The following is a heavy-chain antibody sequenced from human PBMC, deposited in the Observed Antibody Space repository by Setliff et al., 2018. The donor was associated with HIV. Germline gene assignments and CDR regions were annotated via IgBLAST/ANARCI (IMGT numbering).Heavy chain of an antibody. V-gene: IGHV5-51*01. CDR1: GYSFSTYW. J-gene: IGHJ4*02. CDR2: IYPDDSDA. CDR3: ARNHLNYASGSTKTSGAYYFDS. D-gene: IGHD3-10*01. Sequence: PGESLKISCKGSGYSFSTYWIAWVRQMPGRGLEVMGLIYPDDSDARYNPSFQGQVTISADKSISTAHLQWSSLKASDSAIFYCARNHLNYASGSTKTSGAYYFDSWGQGTLVTVSS.